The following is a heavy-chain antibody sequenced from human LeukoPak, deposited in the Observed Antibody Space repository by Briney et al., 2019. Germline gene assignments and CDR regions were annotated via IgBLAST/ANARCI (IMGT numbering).Heavy chain of an antibody. D-gene: IGHD6-19*01. V-gene: IGHV3-30*18. CDR1: GLTFSSYG. CDR2: ISYDGSNK. Sequence: GGSLRLSCAASGLTFSSYGMHWVRQAPGKGLEWVAVISYDGSNKYYADSVKGRFTISRDNSKNTLYLQMNSLRAEDTAVYYCAKGSSGWYGVSAFDIWGQGTMVTVSS. CDR3: AKGSSGWYGVSAFDI. J-gene: IGHJ3*02.